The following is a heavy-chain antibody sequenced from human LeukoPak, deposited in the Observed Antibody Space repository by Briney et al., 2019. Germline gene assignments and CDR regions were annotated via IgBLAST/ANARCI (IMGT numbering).Heavy chain of an antibody. CDR3: ARDETGGDYFDY. J-gene: IGHJ4*02. D-gene: IGHD3-10*01. Sequence: KASETLSLTCTVSGGSISSYYWSWIRQPPGKGLEWIGYIYYSGSANYNPSLKSRVTISVDTSKNQFSLKLSSVTAADTAVYYCARDETGGDYFDYWGQGTLVTVSS. CDR2: IYYSGSA. CDR1: GGSISSYY. V-gene: IGHV4-59*12.